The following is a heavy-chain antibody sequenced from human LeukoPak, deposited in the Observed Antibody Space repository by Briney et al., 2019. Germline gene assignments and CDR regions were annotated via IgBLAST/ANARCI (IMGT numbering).Heavy chain of an antibody. CDR1: GFTFTSSA. V-gene: IGHV1-58*01. CDR2: IVVGSGNT. J-gene: IGHJ4*02. D-gene: IGHD6-6*01. Sequence: SVKVSCKASGFTFTSSAVQWVRQARGQRLEWIGWIVVGSGNTNYAQKFQERVTMTRDTSTSTVYMELSSLRSDDTAVYYCARTAARRFDYWGQGTLVTVSS. CDR3: ARTAARRFDY.